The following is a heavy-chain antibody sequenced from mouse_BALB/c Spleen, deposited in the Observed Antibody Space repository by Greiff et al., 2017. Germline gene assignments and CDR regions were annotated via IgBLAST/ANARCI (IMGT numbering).Heavy chain of an antibody. Sequence: EVKLVESGGGLVKPGGSLKLSCAASGFTFSSYTMSWVRQTPGKRLEWVATISSGGSYTYYPDSVKGRFTISRDNAKNTLYLQMSSLKSEDTAMYYCTREGKFITTVVASYYYAMDDWGQGTSVTVSS. J-gene: IGHJ4*01. CDR1: GFTFSSYT. CDR2: ISSGGSYT. CDR3: TREGKFITTVVASYYYAMDD. D-gene: IGHD1-1*01. V-gene: IGHV5-6-4*01.